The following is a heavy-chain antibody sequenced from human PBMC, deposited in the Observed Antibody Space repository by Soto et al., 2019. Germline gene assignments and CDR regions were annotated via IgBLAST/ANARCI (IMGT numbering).Heavy chain of an antibody. D-gene: IGHD3-10*01. V-gene: IGHV1-18*01. CDR3: ARDPPSPVDYGSGSYYSRHNYFDY. Sequence: ASVKVSCKASGYTFTSYGISWLRQAPGQGLEWMGWISAYNGNTNYAQKLQGRVTMTTDTSTSTAYMELRSLRSDDTAVYYCARDPPSPVDYGSGSYYSRHNYFDYCGQGTLLTGSS. CDR2: ISAYNGNT. CDR1: GYTFTSYG. J-gene: IGHJ4*02.